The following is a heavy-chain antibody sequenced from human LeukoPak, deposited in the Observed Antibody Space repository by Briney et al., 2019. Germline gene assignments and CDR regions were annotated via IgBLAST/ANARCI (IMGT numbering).Heavy chain of an antibody. D-gene: IGHD6-13*01. CDR2: IYSGGST. Sequence: GGSLRLSCAASGFTVSDNYMSWVRQAPGKGLEWVSVIYSGGSTYYADSVKGRFSISRDISKNTLTLQMNNLRAEDTAVYYCARDLWAAAGTNWFDPWGQGTLVTVSS. V-gene: IGHV3-66*01. J-gene: IGHJ5*02. CDR1: GFTVSDNY. CDR3: ARDLWAAAGTNWFDP.